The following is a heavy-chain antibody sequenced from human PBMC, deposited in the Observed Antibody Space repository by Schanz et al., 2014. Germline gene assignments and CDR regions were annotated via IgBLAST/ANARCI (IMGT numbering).Heavy chain of an antibody. J-gene: IGHJ6*02. D-gene: IGHD5-12*01. CDR2: IYHSGST. CDR1: GGSINNYF. CDR3: ARAEINSGYARYYYGMDV. V-gene: IGHV4-59*01. Sequence: QVHLQESGPGLVKPSETLSVTCTVSGGSINNYFWTWIRQPAGKGLEWIGEIYHSGSTNYSPSLKSRVTISVDTSKDQFSLKLRSVTAADTAVYYCARAEINSGYARYYYGMDVWGQGTTVTVSS.